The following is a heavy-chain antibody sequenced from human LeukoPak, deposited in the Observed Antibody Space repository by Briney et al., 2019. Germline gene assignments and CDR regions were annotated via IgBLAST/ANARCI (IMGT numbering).Heavy chain of an antibody. J-gene: IGHJ4*02. Sequence: GGSLRLSCAASGFTFSSYSMNWVRQAPGKGLEWVSYISSSSSTIYYADSVKGRFTISRDNAKNSLYLQMNSLRAEDTAVYYCARDSRPWYYYDSSGYFDYWGQGTLVTVSS. D-gene: IGHD3-22*01. CDR1: GFTFSSYS. CDR3: ARDSRPWYYYDSSGYFDY. CDR2: ISSSSSTI. V-gene: IGHV3-48*04.